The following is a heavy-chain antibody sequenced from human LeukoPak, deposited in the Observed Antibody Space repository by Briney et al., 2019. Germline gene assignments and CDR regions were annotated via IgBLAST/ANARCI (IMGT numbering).Heavy chain of an antibody. Sequence: GGSLRLSCAASGFTFSSYAMHWVRQAPGKGLEWVAVISYDGSNKYYADSVKGRFTISRDNSKNTLYLQMNSLRAEDTAVYYCAKDRRYSSSSPGGFDYWGQGTLVTVSS. CDR2: ISYDGSNK. D-gene: IGHD6-6*01. V-gene: IGHV3-30-3*01. J-gene: IGHJ4*02. CDR1: GFTFSSYA. CDR3: AKDRRYSSSSPGGFDY.